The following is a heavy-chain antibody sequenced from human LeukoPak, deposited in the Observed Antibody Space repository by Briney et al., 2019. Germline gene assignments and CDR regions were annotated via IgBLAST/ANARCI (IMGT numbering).Heavy chain of an antibody. CDR1: GFTFSSYW. CDR3: ARDLYPGY. Sequence: PGGSLRLSCAASGFTFSSYWMSWVRQAPGKGLEWVSYISSSSSTIHYVDSVKGRFTISRDDAKNSLYLQMNNLRAEDTAVYYCARDLYPGYWGQGTLVTVSS. V-gene: IGHV3-48*01. CDR2: ISSSSSTI. J-gene: IGHJ4*02. D-gene: IGHD3-16*01.